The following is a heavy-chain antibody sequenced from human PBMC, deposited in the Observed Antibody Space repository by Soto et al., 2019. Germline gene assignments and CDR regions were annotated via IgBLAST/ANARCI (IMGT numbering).Heavy chain of an antibody. CDR3: ARDSSSGWPIRYYYGMDV. CDR2: ISAYNGNT. V-gene: IGHV1-18*01. Sequence: GASVKVSCKASGYTFTNFGISWVRQAPGQGLEWMGWISAYNGNTNYAQKFQGWVTMTRDTSISTAYMELSRLRSDDTAVYYCARDSSSGWPIRYYYGMDVWGQGTTVTVSS. CDR1: GYTFTNFG. J-gene: IGHJ6*02. D-gene: IGHD6-19*01.